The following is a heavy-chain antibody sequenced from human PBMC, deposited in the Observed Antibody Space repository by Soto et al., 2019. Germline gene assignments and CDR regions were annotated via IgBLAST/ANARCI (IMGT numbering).Heavy chain of an antibody. D-gene: IGHD3-3*01. CDR3: AKEPVTIFGVVTQAFDY. CDR1: GFTFSSYA. Sequence: GGSLRLSCAASGFTFSSYAMSWVRQAPGKGLEWVSAISGSGGSTYYADSVKGRFTISRDNSKNTLYLQMNSLRAEDTAVYYCAKEPVTIFGVVTQAFDYWGQGTLVTVSS. V-gene: IGHV3-23*01. J-gene: IGHJ4*02. CDR2: ISGSGGST.